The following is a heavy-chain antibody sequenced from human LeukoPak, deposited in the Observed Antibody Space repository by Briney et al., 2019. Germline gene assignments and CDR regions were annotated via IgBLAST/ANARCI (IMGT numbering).Heavy chain of an antibody. CDR3: AKRGVVIRVILVGFHKEAYYFDS. Sequence: GGSLRLSCAVSGITLSNYGMSWVRQAPGKGLEWLAGISGSGGTTKYADSVKGRFTISRDSPKNTLYLQMNSLRAEDTAVYFCAKRGVVIRVILVGFHKEAYYFDSWGQGALVTVSS. J-gene: IGHJ4*02. V-gene: IGHV3-23*01. CDR1: GITLSNYG. CDR2: ISGSGGTT. D-gene: IGHD3-22*01.